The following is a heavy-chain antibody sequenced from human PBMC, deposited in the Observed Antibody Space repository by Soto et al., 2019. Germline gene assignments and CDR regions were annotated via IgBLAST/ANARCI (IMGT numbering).Heavy chain of an antibody. CDR1: GVSISSGGYY. V-gene: IGHV4-31*03. CDR2: IYYSGST. Sequence: SETLSLTCTVSGVSISSGGYYWSWIRQHPGKGLEWIGYIYYSGSTYYNPSLKSRVTISVDTSKNQFSLKLSSVTAADTAVYYCARNRPSGSYYPGWFDPWGQGTLVTVSS. CDR3: ARNRPSGSYYPGWFDP. J-gene: IGHJ5*02. D-gene: IGHD1-26*01.